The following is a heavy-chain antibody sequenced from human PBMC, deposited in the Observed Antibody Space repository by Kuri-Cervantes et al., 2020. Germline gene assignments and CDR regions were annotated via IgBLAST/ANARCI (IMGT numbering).Heavy chain of an antibody. Sequence: SVKVSCKASGFSFRTSAVQWVRQARGQRLEWIGWIVVGSGNTNYAQKFQERVTFTRDKSTSTAYMELRSLRSEDTAVYYCARGGAKLLWFRELSVGFDPWGQGTLVTVSS. D-gene: IGHD3-10*01. CDR3: ARGGAKLLWFRELSVGFDP. J-gene: IGHJ5*02. CDR1: GFSFRTSA. V-gene: IGHV1-58*01. CDR2: IVVGSGNT.